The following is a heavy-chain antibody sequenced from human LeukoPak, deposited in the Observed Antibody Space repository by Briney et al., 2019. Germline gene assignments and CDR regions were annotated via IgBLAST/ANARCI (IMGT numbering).Heavy chain of an antibody. CDR3: ARWAVAGMLDYYYMDV. Sequence: SQTLSLTCAISGDSVSSNSAAWNWIRQSPSRGLEWLGRTYYRSKWYNDYAVSVKSRITINPDTSKNQFSLQLNSVTPEDTAVYYCARWAVAGMLDYYYMDVWGKGTTVTVSS. CDR1: GDSVSSNSAA. CDR2: TYYRSKWYN. D-gene: IGHD6-19*01. V-gene: IGHV6-1*01. J-gene: IGHJ6*03.